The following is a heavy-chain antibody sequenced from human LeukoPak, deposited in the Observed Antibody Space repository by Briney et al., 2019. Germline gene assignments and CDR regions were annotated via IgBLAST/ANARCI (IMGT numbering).Heavy chain of an antibody. V-gene: IGHV3-23*01. Sequence: GGSLRLSCAASGFTFRNYAMTWVRQAPGKGLEWVSGISGGGVRTYYGDPGKGRFTISRDNSKNTLYLQMNNLRAEDTAVYYCAKDQGIDYGDQLHYWGQGTLVTASS. J-gene: IGHJ4*02. CDR3: AKDQGIDYGDQLHY. D-gene: IGHD4/OR15-4a*01. CDR2: ISGGGVRT. CDR1: GFTFRNYA.